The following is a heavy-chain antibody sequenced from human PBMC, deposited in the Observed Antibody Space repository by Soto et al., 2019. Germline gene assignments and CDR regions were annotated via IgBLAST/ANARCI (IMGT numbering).Heavy chain of an antibody. CDR2: ISYDGSNK. D-gene: IGHD4-17*01. CDR3: AKPCNYGDYVDDAFDI. V-gene: IGHV3-30*18. Sequence: PGGSLRLSCAASGFTFSSYGMHWVRQAPGKGLEWVAVISYDGSNKYYADSVKGRFTISRDNSKNTLYLQMNSLRAEDTAVYYCAKPCNYGDYVDDAFDIWGQGTMVTVSS. J-gene: IGHJ3*02. CDR1: GFTFSSYG.